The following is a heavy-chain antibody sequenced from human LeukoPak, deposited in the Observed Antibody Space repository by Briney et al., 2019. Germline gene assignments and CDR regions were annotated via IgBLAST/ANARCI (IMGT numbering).Heavy chain of an antibody. J-gene: IGHJ4*02. D-gene: IGHD3-22*01. CDR3: ARDLLVDRGYLDY. CDR1: GYSFTSYY. V-gene: IGHV1-46*01. Sequence: ASVKASCKASGYSFTSYYMHWVRQAPGQGLEWMGIINPSGGSTSYAQKFQGRVTMTRDTSTSTVYMELSSLRSEDTAVYYCARDLLVDRGYLDYWGQGTLVTVSS. CDR2: INPSGGST.